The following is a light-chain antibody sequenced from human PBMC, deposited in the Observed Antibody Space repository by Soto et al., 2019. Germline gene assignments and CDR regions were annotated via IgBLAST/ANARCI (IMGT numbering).Light chain of an antibody. Sequence: DIVLTQSPATLSLSPGERATLSCRASQSVSSSFLAWYQQKPGKAPKLLIYRASSMATGIPDRFSGSGSGTEFTLTISRLQPEDFAVYYCQQRSNWPPAFGQGTKVDIK. V-gene: IGKV3D-20*02. CDR3: QQRSNWPPA. CDR1: QSVSSSF. J-gene: IGKJ1*01. CDR2: RAS.